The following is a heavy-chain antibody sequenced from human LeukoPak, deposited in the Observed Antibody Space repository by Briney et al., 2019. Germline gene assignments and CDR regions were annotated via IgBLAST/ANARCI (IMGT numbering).Heavy chain of an antibody. Sequence: PSESLSLSCTVSRGSISPDDRAWIRQPPGKGLEWIGYIFYTGGARYYQTLESRVTLTVDMSKNHVSLKLRSVTAADTAIYYCERLVDGIYARLDSWGQGTLVIVSS. J-gene: IGHJ4*02. D-gene: IGHD1-26*01. CDR1: RGSISPDD. CDR3: ERLVDGIYARLDS. CDR2: IFYTGGA. V-gene: IGHV4-59*08.